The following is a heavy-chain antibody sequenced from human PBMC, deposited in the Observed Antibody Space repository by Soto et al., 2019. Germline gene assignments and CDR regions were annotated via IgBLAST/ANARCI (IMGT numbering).Heavy chain of an antibody. D-gene: IGHD3-10*01. J-gene: IGHJ5*02. V-gene: IGHV3-30*18. CDR3: AKEPDDYGSGSYPLS. CDR1: GFTFSSFV. Sequence: PGGSLRLSCAASGFTFSSFVMHWVRQAPGKGLAWVAVISYDGINKYYADSVKGRFTISRDNFKNTIYLQMNSLRDEDTAVYYCAKEPDDYGSGSYPLSWGQGTRVTV. CDR2: ISYDGINK.